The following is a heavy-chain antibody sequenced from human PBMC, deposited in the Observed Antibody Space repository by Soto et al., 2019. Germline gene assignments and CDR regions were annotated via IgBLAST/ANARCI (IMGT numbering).Heavy chain of an antibody. CDR2: ISGGGGTM. V-gene: IGHV3-48*04. Sequence: EVQVVESGGGSVQPGGSLRLSCAASGFTFSRYTMNWVRQAPGKGLEWLSYISGGGGTMSYADSVKGRVTISRDNAKNPLSRQRDSRRAEDTAVYYCARDKSGTYSIDYWGQGTLVTVSS. CDR3: ARDKSGTYSIDY. CDR1: GFTFSRYT. J-gene: IGHJ4*02. D-gene: IGHD1-26*01.